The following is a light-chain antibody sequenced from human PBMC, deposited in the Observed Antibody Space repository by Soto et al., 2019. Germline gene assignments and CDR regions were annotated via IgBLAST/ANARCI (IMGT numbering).Light chain of an antibody. CDR3: QQYGSSLTIT. V-gene: IGKV3-20*01. J-gene: IGKJ5*01. CDR1: QSVSSSY. CDR2: GAS. Sequence: EIVLTQSPGTLSLSPGERATLSCRASQSVSSSYLAWYQQKPGHAPRLLIYGASSRATGIPDRFSGSGSGTDFTLTISRLEPEDFAVYYCQQYGSSLTITFGQGTRLEIK.